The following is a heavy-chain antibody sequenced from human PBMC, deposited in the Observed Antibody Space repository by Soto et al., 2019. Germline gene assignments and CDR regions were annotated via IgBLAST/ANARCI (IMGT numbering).Heavy chain of an antibody. CDR1: GFTFSSYA. CDR3: AKDQPYDYIWGSYRPDKYYFDY. V-gene: IGHV3-23*01. D-gene: IGHD3-16*02. J-gene: IGHJ4*02. Sequence: GGSLRLSCAASGFTFSSYAMSWVRQAPGKGLEWVSAISGSGGSTYYADSVKGRFTISRDNSKNTLYLQMNSLRAEDTAVYYCAKDQPYDYIWGSYRPDKYYFDYWGQGTLVTVSS. CDR2: ISGSGGST.